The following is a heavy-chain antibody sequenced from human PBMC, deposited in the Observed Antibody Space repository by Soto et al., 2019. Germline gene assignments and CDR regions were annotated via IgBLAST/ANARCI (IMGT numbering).Heavy chain of an antibody. CDR2: IYSSGFT. J-gene: IGHJ5*02. CDR3: ARGGAPYKWLGN. V-gene: IGHV4-59*11. CDR1: GGSINSHY. D-gene: IGHD3-16*01. Sequence: SETLSLTCTVSGGSINSHYWSWIRHPPGKRLEWLGYIYSSGFTTYNPSLKGRLTISVDTSKNQFSLRLSSVTSADTAVYYCARGGAPYKWLGNWGQGTLVTVSS.